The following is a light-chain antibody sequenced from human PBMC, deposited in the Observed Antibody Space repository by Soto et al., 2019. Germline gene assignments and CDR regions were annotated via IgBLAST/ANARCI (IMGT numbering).Light chain of an antibody. Sequence: EIVMTQSPATLSVSPGERATLSCRASQSVSSNLAWYQQKPGQAPRLLIYGASTRATGIPARFSGSGSGTEFTLTISRLQSEDVAVYYCQQYNNWPPTFGQGTRLEMK. CDR2: GAS. V-gene: IGKV3-15*01. CDR3: QQYNNWPPT. CDR1: QSVSSN. J-gene: IGKJ5*01.